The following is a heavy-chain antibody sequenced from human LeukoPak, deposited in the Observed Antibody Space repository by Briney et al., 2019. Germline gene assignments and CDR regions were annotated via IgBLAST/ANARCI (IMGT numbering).Heavy chain of an antibody. CDR3: AKALRQWLVMKGWFDP. CDR2: ISGSGGST. CDR1: GFTFSSYG. Sequence: PGGSLRLSCAASGFTFSSYGMSWVRQAPGKGREWVSAISGSGGSTYYADSVKGRFTISRDNSKNTLYLQMNSLRAEDTAVYYCAKALRQWLVMKGWFDPWGQGTLVTVSS. J-gene: IGHJ5*02. D-gene: IGHD6-19*01. V-gene: IGHV3-23*01.